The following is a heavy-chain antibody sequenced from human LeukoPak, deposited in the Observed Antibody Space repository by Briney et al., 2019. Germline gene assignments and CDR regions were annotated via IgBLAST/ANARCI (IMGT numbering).Heavy chain of an antibody. Sequence: HPGGSLRLSCAASGFVLNNYDMHWVRQAPGRGLEWVAMMWYDESNRYYADSVKGRFTISRDTSRNTLYLQMNSLRVDDTAIYYCARTAWNYFGSGNYYAPDYWGQGTLVTASS. CDR3: ARTAWNYFGSGNYYAPDY. V-gene: IGHV3-33*01. CDR1: GFVLNNYD. CDR2: MWYDESNR. D-gene: IGHD3-10*01. J-gene: IGHJ4*02.